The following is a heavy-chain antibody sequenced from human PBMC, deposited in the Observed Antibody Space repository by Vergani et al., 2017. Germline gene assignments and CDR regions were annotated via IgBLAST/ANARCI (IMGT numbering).Heavy chain of an antibody. V-gene: IGHV4-39*01. CDR2: VFYGGRT. J-gene: IGHJ4*02. D-gene: IGHD2-21*01. CDR1: GDSISTSSYA. CDR3: ARHISVVRPSSMTAFDY. Sequence: QMQLQESGPGLVKPSETLSLSCTVSGDSISTSSYAWGWIRQPPGKTLEWIGTVFYGGRTSYNPSLKSRVTLSRDTSKKQISLHQTSVTAADTAVYYCARHISVVRPSSMTAFDYWGQGTQVSVSS.